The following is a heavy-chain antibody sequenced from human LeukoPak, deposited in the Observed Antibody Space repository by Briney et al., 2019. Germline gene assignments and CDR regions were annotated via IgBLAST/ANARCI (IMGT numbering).Heavy chain of an antibody. D-gene: IGHD1-26*01. CDR3: ARVKYSGSYYGVDY. CDR1: GDSISSADYY. V-gene: IGHV4-30-4*08. CDR2: IYYSGST. J-gene: IGHJ4*02. Sequence: SETLSLICTVSGDSISSADYYWSWIRQPPGKGLEWIGYIYYSGSTYYNPSLKSRVIISADTSKNQFSLKLSSVTAADTAVYYCARVKYSGSYYGVDYWGQGTLVTVSS.